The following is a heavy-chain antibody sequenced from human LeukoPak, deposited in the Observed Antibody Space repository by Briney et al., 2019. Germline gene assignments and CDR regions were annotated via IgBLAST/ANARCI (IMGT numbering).Heavy chain of an antibody. D-gene: IGHD6-13*01. V-gene: IGHV3-21*01. J-gene: IGHJ4*02. CDR3: ARDIATAGHLAFDY. CDR2: ISSSGYYI. CDR1: GFTFSTYT. Sequence: PGGSLRLSCAASGFTFSTYTMNWVRQAPGKGLEWVSSISSSGYYIYYADSVKGRFTISSDNAKNSLYLQMNSLRAEDTAVYYCARDIATAGHLAFDYWGQGILVTVSS.